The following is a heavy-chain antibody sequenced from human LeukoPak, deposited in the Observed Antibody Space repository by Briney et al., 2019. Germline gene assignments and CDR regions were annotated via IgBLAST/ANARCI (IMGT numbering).Heavy chain of an antibody. CDR1: GFTFSSYS. D-gene: IGHD2-8*02. J-gene: IGHJ3*02. V-gene: IGHV3-21*01. Sequence: PGGSLRLSCAASGFTFSSYSMNWVRQAPGKGLEWVSSISSSSSYIYYADSVKGRVTISRDNAKNTLYLQMNSLRAEDTAVYYCARRGALTGGFDIWGQGTVVTVSS. CDR2: ISSSSSYI. CDR3: ARRGALTGGFDI.